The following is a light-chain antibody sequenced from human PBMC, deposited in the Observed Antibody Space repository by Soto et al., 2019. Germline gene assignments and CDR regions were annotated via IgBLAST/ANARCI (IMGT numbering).Light chain of an antibody. Sequence: DIQMTQSPSSLSSSVADIVTITCRASQNISNYLNWYQQKPGKAPKLLIYAASSLQSGVPSRFSGSGSGTDFTLTISSLQPEDFATYYCQQLNSYPQTFGQGTKVDIK. CDR1: QNISNY. CDR2: AAS. CDR3: QQLNSYPQT. V-gene: IGKV1-39*01. J-gene: IGKJ1*01.